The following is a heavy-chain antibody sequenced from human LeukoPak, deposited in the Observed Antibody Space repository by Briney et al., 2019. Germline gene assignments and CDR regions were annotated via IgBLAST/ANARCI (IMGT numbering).Heavy chain of an antibody. J-gene: IGHJ4*02. D-gene: IGHD1-26*01. CDR1: GGSISSGGYY. CDR2: IYYSGST. V-gene: IGHV4-61*08. CDR3: ARSVADWELLGNYFDY. Sequence: SETLSLTCTVSGGSISSGGYYWSWIRQHPGKGLEWIGYIYYSGSTNYNPSLKSRVTMSVDTSKNQFSLKLSSVTAADTAVYYCARSVADWELLGNYFDYWGQGTLVTVSS.